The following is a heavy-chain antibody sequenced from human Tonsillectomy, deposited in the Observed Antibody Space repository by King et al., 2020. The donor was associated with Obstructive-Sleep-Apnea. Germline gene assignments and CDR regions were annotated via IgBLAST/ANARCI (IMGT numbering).Heavy chain of an antibody. J-gene: IGHJ4*02. CDR2: GYTSWST. Sequence: QLQESGPGLVKPSETLSLTCTVSGCSISMYYWSWSRQPAGKGLEWVGRGYTSWSTKYNPSLKSRVTMFVDTSKNQFSLKLSSVTAADTAVYYCARGYSGWTFDFWGQGTLVTVSS. CDR1: GCSISMYY. CDR3: ARGYSGWTFDF. V-gene: IGHV4-4*07. D-gene: IGHD6-19*01.